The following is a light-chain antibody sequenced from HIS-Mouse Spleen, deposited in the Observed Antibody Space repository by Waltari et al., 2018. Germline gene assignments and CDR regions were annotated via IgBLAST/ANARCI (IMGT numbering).Light chain of an antibody. V-gene: IGLV3-10*01. CDR2: EDS. Sequence: SYELTQPPSVSVSPGQTARIHCYGDALPKKYAYWYQQKSGQAPVLVIYEDSKRPSGIPERFSGSSSGTMATLTISGAQVEDEADYYCYSTDSSGNHRVFGGGTKLTVL. CDR1: ALPKKY. J-gene: IGLJ2*01. CDR3: YSTDSSGNHRV.